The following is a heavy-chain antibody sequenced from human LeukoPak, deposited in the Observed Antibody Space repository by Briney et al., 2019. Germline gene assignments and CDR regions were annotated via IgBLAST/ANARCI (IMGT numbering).Heavy chain of an antibody. CDR3: AKAARRITMVPGE. V-gene: IGHV3-23*01. D-gene: IGHD3-10*01. Sequence: GSLRLSCAASGFAFSSYAMSWVRQAPGKGLEWVSAISGSGGSTYYADSVKGRFTISRDNSKNTLHLQMNSLRAEDTAVYYCAKAARRITMVPGEWGQGTLVTVSS. CDR2: ISGSGGST. CDR1: GFAFSSYA. J-gene: IGHJ4*02.